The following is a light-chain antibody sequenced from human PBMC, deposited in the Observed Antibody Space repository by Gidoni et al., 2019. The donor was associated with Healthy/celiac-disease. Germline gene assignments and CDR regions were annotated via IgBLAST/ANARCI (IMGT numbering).Light chain of an antibody. CDR1: QSVSSY. Sequence: EIVLTQSPATLSLSPGERATLSCRDSQSVSSYLAWYQQKPGQAPRLLIYDASNSATGIPARFSGSGSGTDFTLTISSLEPEDFAVYYCQQRSNWLTFGGGTKVEIK. CDR3: QQRSNWLT. CDR2: DAS. J-gene: IGKJ4*01. V-gene: IGKV3-11*01.